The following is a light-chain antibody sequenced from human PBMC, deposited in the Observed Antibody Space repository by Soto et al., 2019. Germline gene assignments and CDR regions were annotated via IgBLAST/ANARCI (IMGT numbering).Light chain of an antibody. J-gene: IGLJ2*01. V-gene: IGLV1-40*01. Sequence: QSVLTQPPSVSGAPGQRVTISCTGSSSNIGAGYDVHWYQQLPGTAPKLLIYGNNNRPSGVPDRFSGSKSGTSASLAITGLQAEDEGDYYCQSYDSSLSALFGGGTKVTVL. CDR1: SSNIGAGYD. CDR3: QSYDSSLSAL. CDR2: GNN.